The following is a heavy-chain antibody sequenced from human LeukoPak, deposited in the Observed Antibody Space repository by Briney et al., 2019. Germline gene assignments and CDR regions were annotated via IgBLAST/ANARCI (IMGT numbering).Heavy chain of an antibody. CDR3: ALQSVVIRNFDY. Sequence: PGGSLRLSCAASWFTVSSNYMSWVRQAPGKGLEWVSVIYSGGSTYYADSVKGRFTISRDNSKNTLYLQMNSLRAEDTAVYYCALQSVVIRNFDYWGQGTLVTVSS. CDR2: IYSGGST. V-gene: IGHV3-53*05. J-gene: IGHJ4*02. CDR1: WFTVSSNY. D-gene: IGHD3-22*01.